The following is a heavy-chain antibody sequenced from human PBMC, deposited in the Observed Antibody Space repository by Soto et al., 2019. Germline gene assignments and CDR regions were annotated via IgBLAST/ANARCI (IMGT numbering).Heavy chain of an antibody. Sequence: QVQLVESGGGVVQPGRSLRLSCAASGFTFSSYGTHWVRQAPGKGLEWVAVISYDGSNKYYADSVKGRFTISRDNSKNTLYLQMNSLRAEDTAVYYCAKEWVYDSSGWSFDYWGQGTLVTASS. CDR2: ISYDGSNK. D-gene: IGHD3-22*01. CDR1: GFTFSSYG. V-gene: IGHV3-30*18. CDR3: AKEWVYDSSGWSFDY. J-gene: IGHJ4*02.